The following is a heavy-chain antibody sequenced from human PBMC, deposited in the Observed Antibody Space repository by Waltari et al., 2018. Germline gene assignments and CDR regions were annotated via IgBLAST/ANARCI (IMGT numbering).Heavy chain of an antibody. CDR2: LSGSGGST. V-gene: IGHV3-23*04. D-gene: IGHD2-21*01. Sequence: EVQLVESGGGLVQPGGSLRLSCAASGFTFSSYAMSWVRQAPGKGLEWVSALSGSGGSTYYADSGKGRVTISRDNSKNTLYLQMNSLRAEDTAVYYCAKDQYCGGDCYPAAEYFQHWGQGTLVTVSS. CDR1: GFTFSSYA. J-gene: IGHJ1*01. CDR3: AKDQYCGGDCYPAAEYFQH.